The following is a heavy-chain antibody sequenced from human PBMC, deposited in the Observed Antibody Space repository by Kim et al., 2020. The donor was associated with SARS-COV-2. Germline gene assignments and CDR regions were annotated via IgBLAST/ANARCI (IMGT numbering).Heavy chain of an antibody. CDR3: ARVLWGDYVLFDY. Sequence: SETLSLTCTVSGGSISSYYWSWIRQPPGKGLEWIGYIYYSGSTNYNPSLKSRVPISVDTSKNQFSLKLSSVTAADTAVYYCARVLWGDYVLFDYWGQGTLVTVSS. V-gene: IGHV4-59*01. CDR1: GGSISSYY. CDR2: IYYSGST. J-gene: IGHJ4*02. D-gene: IGHD4-17*01.